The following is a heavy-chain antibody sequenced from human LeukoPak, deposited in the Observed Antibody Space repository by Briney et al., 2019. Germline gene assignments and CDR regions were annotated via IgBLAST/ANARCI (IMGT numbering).Heavy chain of an antibody. V-gene: IGHV1-18*01. CDR1: GYTFTSYG. CDR2: IIAYNGNT. CDR3: ARTQYYYDSSGYSLYYYYYYMDV. D-gene: IGHD3-22*01. Sequence: ASVKVSCKASGYTFTSYGISWVRQAPGQGLEWMGWIIAYNGNTNYAQKLQGRVTMTTDTSTSTAYMDLRSLRSDDTAVYYCARTQYYYDSSGYSLYYYYYYMDVWGKRTTVTVSS. J-gene: IGHJ6*03.